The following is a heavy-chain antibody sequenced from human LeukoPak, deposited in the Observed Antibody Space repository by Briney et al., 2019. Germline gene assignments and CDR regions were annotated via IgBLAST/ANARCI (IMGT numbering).Heavy chain of an antibody. CDR2: ISDGSRNT. CDR3: TTRLQHHFDY. V-gene: IGHV3-23*01. CDR1: GFTFSSYT. Sequence: GGSLRLSCATSGFTFSSYTMNWVRQTPGKGLQWVSTISDGSRNTHYADSVNGRFTISRDDFLNVVYLQMNSLTVEDTAVYYRTTRLQHHFDYWGQGTQVTVSS. J-gene: IGHJ4*02. D-gene: IGHD4-11*01.